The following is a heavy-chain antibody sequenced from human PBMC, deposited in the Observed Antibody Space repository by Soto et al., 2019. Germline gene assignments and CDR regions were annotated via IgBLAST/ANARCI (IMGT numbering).Heavy chain of an antibody. D-gene: IGHD3-9*01. CDR3: AKVLRYFDWLLNDAFDI. V-gene: IGHV3-23*01. J-gene: IGHJ3*02. CDR1: GFTFSSYA. Sequence: GGSLRLSCAASGFTFSSYAMSWVRQAPGKGLEWVSAISGSGGSTYYADSVKGRFTISRDNSKNTLYLQMNSLRAEDTAVYYCAKVLRYFDWLLNDAFDIWGQGTRVTVSS. CDR2: ISGSGGST.